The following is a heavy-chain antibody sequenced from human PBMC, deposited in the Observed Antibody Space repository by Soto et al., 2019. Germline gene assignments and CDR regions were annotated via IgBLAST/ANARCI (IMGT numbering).Heavy chain of an antibody. Sequence: QITLKESGPTLVKPTQTLTLICTLSGFSLSTHGVGVAWIRQPPGKALEWLALIYWDGDKRYSPYLKSRLTITKDTSKNQVLLTMTNMAPADSATYFCARRAAVTWFDPWGQGTLVTVSS. CDR2: IYWDGDK. V-gene: IGHV2-5*02. D-gene: IGHD2-21*02. J-gene: IGHJ5*02. CDR3: ARRAAVTWFDP. CDR1: GFSLSTHGVG.